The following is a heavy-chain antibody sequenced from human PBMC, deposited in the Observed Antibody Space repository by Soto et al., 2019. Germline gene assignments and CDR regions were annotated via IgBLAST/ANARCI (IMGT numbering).Heavy chain of an antibody. CDR1: GYTFTTYG. CDR2: TSRNNGNT. V-gene: IGHV1-18*01. CDR3: VSDERAYCSSDNCEHNFDY. D-gene: IGHD2-15*01. J-gene: IGHJ4*02. Sequence: QVQLVQSGVEVKKPGASVKVSCKTSGYTFTTYGVSWVRQAPGIGLEWMGLTSRNNGNTNSAPKFHGRVSMTTDTSTSTAYMELRSLTSDDTGVYYCVSDERAYCSSDNCEHNFDYWGQGTLVIVSS.